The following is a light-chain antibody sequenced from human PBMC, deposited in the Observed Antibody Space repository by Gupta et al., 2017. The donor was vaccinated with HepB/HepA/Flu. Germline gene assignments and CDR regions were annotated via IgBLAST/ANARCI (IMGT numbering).Light chain of an antibody. CDR2: GKN. CDR1: RLRSYY. J-gene: IGLJ2*01. V-gene: IGLV3-19*01. CDR3: DSRDSSGRHVI. Sequence: SSELSQAPAVSVALGQRVRISCQGDRLRSYYASWYQQRPGQAPILVIYGKNNRPSGIPDRFSGSSSGNTASLTITGAQAEDEADYYCDSRDSSGRHVIFGGGTKLTVL.